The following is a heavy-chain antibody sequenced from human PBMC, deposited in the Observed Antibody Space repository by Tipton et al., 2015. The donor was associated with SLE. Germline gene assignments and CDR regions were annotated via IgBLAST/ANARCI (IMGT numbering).Heavy chain of an antibody. D-gene: IGHD6-13*01. J-gene: IGHJ6*02. CDR1: GFTLSSFG. CDR2: ISGSGTTT. V-gene: IGHV3-23*01. CDR3: AKEVFDSSSWSVYYYYGMDV. Sequence: SLRLSCEASGFTLSSFGIHWVRQAPGKGLEWVSVISGSGTTTHHADSVKGRLTTSRDNSKNTLYLQIDSLRAEDTAVYYCAKEVFDSSSWSVYYYYGMDVWGQGTTVTVSS.